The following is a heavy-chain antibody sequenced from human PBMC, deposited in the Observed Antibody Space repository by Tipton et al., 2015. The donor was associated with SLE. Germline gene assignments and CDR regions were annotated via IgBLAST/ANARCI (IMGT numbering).Heavy chain of an antibody. CDR1: GDSIDNNY. CDR2: VYYSGST. V-gene: IGHV4-59*08. CDR3: ARQGSGYNWGFYFGMDV. D-gene: IGHD5-24*01. J-gene: IGHJ6*02. Sequence: LRLSCSVSGDSIDNNYWSWIRQPPGKGLEWIGCVYYSGSTKYNPSLKSRVSMSVDTSKNQFSLWLSSVTAADTAVYYCARQGSGYNWGFYFGMDVWGQGTTVTVSS.